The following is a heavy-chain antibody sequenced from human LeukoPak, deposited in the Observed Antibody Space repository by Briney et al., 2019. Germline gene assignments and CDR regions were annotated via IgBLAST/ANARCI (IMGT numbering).Heavy chain of an antibody. J-gene: IGHJ5*02. CDR3: ARSHYGSGSYYNQDWFDP. D-gene: IGHD3-10*01. V-gene: IGHV3-48*01. CDR2: ISCCCSTI. CDR1: GFTLSSYS. Sequence: GVSLRLLCAVWGFTLSSYSMHWLRQAPGKGVEGVSYISCCCSTIYYADSVKGRFTISRDNAKNSLYLQMNSLRAEDTAVYYCARSHYGSGSYYNQDWFDPWGQGTLVTVSS.